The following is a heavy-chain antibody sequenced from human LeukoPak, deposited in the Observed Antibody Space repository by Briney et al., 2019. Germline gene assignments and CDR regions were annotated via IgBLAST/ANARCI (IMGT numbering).Heavy chain of an antibody. CDR2: IYTSGST. V-gene: IGHV4-4*09. Sequence: SETLCLTCTVSGGSISSYYWSWIRQPPGKGLEWIGYIYTSGSTNSNPSLKSRVTISVDTSKNQFSLKLSSVTAADTAVYYCARRRGYCSGGSCHYYYYYMDVWGKGTTVTVSS. CDR1: GGSISSYY. CDR3: ARRRGYCSGGSCHYYYYYMDV. D-gene: IGHD2-15*01. J-gene: IGHJ6*03.